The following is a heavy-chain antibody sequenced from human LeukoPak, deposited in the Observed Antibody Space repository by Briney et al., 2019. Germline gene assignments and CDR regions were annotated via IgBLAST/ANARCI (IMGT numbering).Heavy chain of an antibody. Sequence: SGGSLRLSCAASGFTVSSNYMSWVRQQAPGKGLEWVSVIYSGGSTYYADSVKGRFTISRDNSKNTLYLQMNSLRAEDTAVYYCARVYGSSWYEFDYWGQGTLVTVSS. CDR1: GFTVSSNY. CDR3: ARVYGSSWYEFDY. V-gene: IGHV3-66*01. CDR2: IYSGGST. J-gene: IGHJ4*02. D-gene: IGHD6-13*01.